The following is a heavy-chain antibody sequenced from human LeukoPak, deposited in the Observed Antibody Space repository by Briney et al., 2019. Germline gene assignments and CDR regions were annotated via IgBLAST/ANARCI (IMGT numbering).Heavy chain of an antibody. CDR3: AKDRGYSYGYPYYFVY. Sequence: GGSLRLSCAASGFTFSSYAMSWVRQAPGKGLEWVSAISGSGGSTYYADSVKGRFTISRDNSKNTLYLQMNSLRAEDTAVYYCAKDRGYSYGYPYYFVYWGQGTLVTVSS. V-gene: IGHV3-23*01. CDR2: ISGSGGST. CDR1: GFTFSSYA. D-gene: IGHD5-18*01. J-gene: IGHJ4*02.